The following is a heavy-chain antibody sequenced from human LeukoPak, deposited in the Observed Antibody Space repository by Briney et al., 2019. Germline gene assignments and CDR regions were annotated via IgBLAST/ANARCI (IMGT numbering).Heavy chain of an antibody. Sequence: ASVKVSCKASGYTFTGYYMHWVRQAPGQGLEWMGWINPNTGGTTYAQNFRGRVTMTRDTSISTAYTELSRLKSDGTAVYYCARGPTVTTDYWGQGTLVTVSS. CDR3: ARGPTVTTDY. CDR1: GYTFTGYY. D-gene: IGHD4-17*01. V-gene: IGHV1-2*02. CDR2: INPNTGGT. J-gene: IGHJ4*02.